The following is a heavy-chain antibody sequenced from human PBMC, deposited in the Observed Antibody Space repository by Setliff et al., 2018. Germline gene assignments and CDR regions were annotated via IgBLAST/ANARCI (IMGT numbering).Heavy chain of an antibody. D-gene: IGHD6-19*01. V-gene: IGHV3-9*01. CDR3: AKDIAQWLVLDASDI. Sequence: GGSLRLSCTASGFTFGEYAMNWVRQAPGKGLEWVSGISWNSGSIGYADSVKGRFTTSRDNAKNSLYLQMNSLRAEDTALYYCAKDIAQWLVLDASDIWGQGTMVTVSS. CDR2: ISWNSGSI. CDR1: GFTFGEYA. J-gene: IGHJ3*02.